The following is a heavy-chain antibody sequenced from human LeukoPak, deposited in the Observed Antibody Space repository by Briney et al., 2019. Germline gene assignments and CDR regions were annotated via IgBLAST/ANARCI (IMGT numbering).Heavy chain of an antibody. D-gene: IGHD1-26*01. J-gene: IGHJ4*02. Sequence: GGSLRLSCAGSGFRVSDYYMSWFRQAPGKGLEWVSYISGSGSPIYYADSVKGRFTISRDDDRNSLYLQMNSLSAEDTAVYYCAKDLGGGYFDYWGQGTLVTVSS. CDR1: GFRVSDYY. CDR2: ISGSGSPI. CDR3: AKDLGGGYFDY. V-gene: IGHV3-11*01.